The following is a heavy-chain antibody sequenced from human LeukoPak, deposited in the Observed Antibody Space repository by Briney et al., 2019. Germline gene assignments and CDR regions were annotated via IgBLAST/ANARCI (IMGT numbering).Heavy chain of an antibody. Sequence: SETLSLTCTVSGGSISSYYWNWIRQPAGKGLEWIGRSHISGSTNYNPSLRSRVTMSVDTSKNQFSLKLSSVTAADTAVYYCARGKVVAGTPGQNSWDYWGQGTLVTVSS. V-gene: IGHV4-4*07. CDR2: SHISGST. CDR1: GGSISSYY. CDR3: ARGKVVAGTPGQNSWDY. D-gene: IGHD6-19*01. J-gene: IGHJ4*02.